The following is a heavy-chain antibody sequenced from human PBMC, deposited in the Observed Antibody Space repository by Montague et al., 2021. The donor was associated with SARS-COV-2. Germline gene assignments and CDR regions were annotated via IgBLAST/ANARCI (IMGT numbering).Heavy chain of an antibody. Sequence: SETLSLTCSVSGDSIRSSGYYWGWIRQPPGKGLEWIGTVYYSGSTNYNPSLKSRVTMPVDTSKNQFSLELRSVTAADTAVYYCARLGFVELWLYLGWFDPWGQGTPVTVSS. CDR2: VYYSGST. CDR3: ARLGFVELWLYLGWFDP. V-gene: IGHV4-39*01. CDR1: GDSIRSSGYY. D-gene: IGHD3-16*02. J-gene: IGHJ5*02.